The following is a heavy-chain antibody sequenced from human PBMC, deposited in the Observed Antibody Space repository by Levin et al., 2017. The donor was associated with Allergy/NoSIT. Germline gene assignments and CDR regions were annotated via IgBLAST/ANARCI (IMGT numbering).Heavy chain of an antibody. CDR1: GFSFSTYA. CDR3: AKSSDDSGRYSQAFDA. Sequence: PGGSLRLSCAASGFSFSTYAMIWVRQAPGKGLEWVSSVTGNGGYTQYADSVQGRFTISRDNSRNTVSLQMNSLRAEDTALYYCAKSSDDSGRYSQAFDAWGQGTMATVSS. J-gene: IGHJ3*01. V-gene: IGHV3-23*01. D-gene: IGHD5-12*01. CDR2: VTGNGGYT.